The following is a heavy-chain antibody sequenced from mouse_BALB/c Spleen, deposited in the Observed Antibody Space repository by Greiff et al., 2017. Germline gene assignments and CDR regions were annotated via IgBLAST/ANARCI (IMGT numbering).Heavy chain of an antibody. Sequence: QVQLKQPGAELVKPGASVKLSCKASGYTFTSYWMHWVKQRPGQGLEWIGEINPSNGRTNYNEKFKSKATLTVDKSSSTAYMQLSSLTSEDSAVYYCARSSYGYAWFAYWGQGTTLTVSS. CDR1: GYTFTSYW. D-gene: IGHD2-2*01. CDR3: ARSSYGYAWFAY. J-gene: IGHJ2*01. CDR2: INPSNGRT. V-gene: IGHV1S81*02.